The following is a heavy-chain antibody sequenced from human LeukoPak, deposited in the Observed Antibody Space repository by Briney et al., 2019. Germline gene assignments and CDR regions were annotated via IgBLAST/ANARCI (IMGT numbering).Heavy chain of an antibody. Sequence: SETLSLTCAVYGGSFSGYYWSWIRQPPGKGLEWIGEINHSGSTNYNPSLKSRVTISVDTSKNQFSLKLSSVTAADTAVYYCARGDLGYCSGGSCYLYYFDYWGQGTLVTVSS. CDR1: GGSFSGYY. D-gene: IGHD2-15*01. J-gene: IGHJ4*02. V-gene: IGHV4-34*01. CDR2: INHSGST. CDR3: ARGDLGYCSGGSCYLYYFDY.